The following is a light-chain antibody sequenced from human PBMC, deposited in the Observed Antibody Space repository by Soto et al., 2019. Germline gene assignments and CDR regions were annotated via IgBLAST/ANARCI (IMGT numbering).Light chain of an antibody. Sequence: IVMTQSPLSLSVTPGQPASISCKSSQSLLNTNGKTYLCWYLQKPGQPPQLLIYEVSNRFSGVPGRFSGSGSGTDFTLSIRRVETEDVGVYYCMQGEQVPPTFGQGTKLEIK. CDR3: MQGEQVPPT. J-gene: IGKJ2*01. V-gene: IGKV2D-29*01. CDR1: QSLLNTNGKTY. CDR2: EVS.